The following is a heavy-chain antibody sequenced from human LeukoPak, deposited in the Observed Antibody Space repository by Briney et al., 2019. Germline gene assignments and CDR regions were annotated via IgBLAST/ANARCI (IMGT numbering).Heavy chain of an antibody. CDR1: GGSISSYY. J-gene: IGHJ6*02. D-gene: IGHD2-15*01. V-gene: IGHV4-34*01. Sequence: SETLSLTCTVSGGSISSYYWSWIRQPPGKGLEWIGEISHSGSTNYNPSLKSRVTISVDTSKNQFSLKLSSVTAADTAVYYCARFPLRPSPYYYYGMDAWGQGTTVTVSS. CDR2: ISHSGST. CDR3: ARFPLRPSPYYYYGMDA.